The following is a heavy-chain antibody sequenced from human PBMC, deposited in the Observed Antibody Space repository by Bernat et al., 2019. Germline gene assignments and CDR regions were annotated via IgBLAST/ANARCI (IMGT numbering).Heavy chain of an antibody. V-gene: IGHV3-23*04. J-gene: IGHJ4*02. D-gene: IGHD6-19*01. CDR1: GFTFSNYA. CDR2: ISGRDEST. CDR3: VKDEPASGWYD. Sequence: EVQLVESGGGLVQPGGSLRLSCAASGFTFSNYAMSWVRQAPGKGLEWVSAIWWVSTISGRDESTFYADSVKGRFTISRDNSVSALYLQMNSLRADDTAVYYCVKDEPASGWYDWGQGTLVTVSS.